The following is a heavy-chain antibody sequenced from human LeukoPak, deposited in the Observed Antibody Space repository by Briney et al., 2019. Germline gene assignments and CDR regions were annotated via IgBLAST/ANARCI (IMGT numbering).Heavy chain of an antibody. Sequence: PGGSLRLSCAASGFTFSSYGMHWVRQAPGKGLEWVAFIRYDGSNKYYADSVKGRFTISRDNSKNTLYLQMNSLRAEDTAVYYCAKDTVPCTNGVCYEMAELVWPRREGGFDYWGQGTLVTVSS. D-gene: IGHD2-8*01. J-gene: IGHJ4*02. CDR1: GFTFSSYG. CDR2: IRYDGSNK. CDR3: AKDTVPCTNGVCYEMAELVWPRREGGFDY. V-gene: IGHV3-30*02.